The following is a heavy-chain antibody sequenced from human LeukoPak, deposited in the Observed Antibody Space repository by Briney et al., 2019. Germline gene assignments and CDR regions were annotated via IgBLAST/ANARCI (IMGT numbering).Heavy chain of an antibody. CDR3: ARETSYRFDP. V-gene: IGHV3-74*01. CDR1: GFTFSSYW. J-gene: IGHJ5*02. CDR2: IKSDGSGT. Sequence: GGSLRLSCAASGFTFSSYWMKWVRQAPGKGLVWVSSIKSDGSGTTHADSVKGRFTISRDNAKNTLYLQMNSLGDEDTAVYYCARETSYRFDPWGQGTLVIVSS.